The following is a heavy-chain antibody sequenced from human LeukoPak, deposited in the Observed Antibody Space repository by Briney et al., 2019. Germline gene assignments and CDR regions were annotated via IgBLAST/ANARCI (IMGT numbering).Heavy chain of an antibody. D-gene: IGHD1-1*01. Sequence: GGSLRPSCAPSGFTFTNYAIGWFAQAPGRGLEWVSAISSSGRTTYYADSVKGRFTISRDNAKNTLYLQSNSLRAEDTAVYYCAKYDVKTLSDWGQGTLVTVSS. V-gene: IGHV3-23*01. J-gene: IGHJ4*02. CDR2: ISSSGRTT. CDR1: GFTFTNYA. CDR3: AKYDVKTLSD.